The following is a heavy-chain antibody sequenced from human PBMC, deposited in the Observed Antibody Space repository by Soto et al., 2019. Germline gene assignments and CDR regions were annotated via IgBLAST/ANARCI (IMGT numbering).Heavy chain of an antibody. CDR2: AKIKAHGYDK. Sequence: GGSLRLSCAASGFTFSDHYMDWVRQAPGKGLEWVGRAKIKAHGYDKQYAASMKGRFTVSRDDSENSFYLEMNSLKTEDTAVYWCVSPKVAGTLRDRYFDFWGRGTPVTVSS. D-gene: IGHD2-15*01. CDR3: VSPKVAGTLRDRYFDF. V-gene: IGHV3-72*01. J-gene: IGHJ2*01. CDR1: GFTFSDHY.